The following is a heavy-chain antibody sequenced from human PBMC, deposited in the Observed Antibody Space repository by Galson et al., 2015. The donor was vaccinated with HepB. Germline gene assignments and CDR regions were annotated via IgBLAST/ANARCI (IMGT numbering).Heavy chain of an antibody. J-gene: IGHJ4*02. D-gene: IGHD3-22*01. CDR1: GFTFSNYW. V-gene: IGHV3-7*01. CDR2: IQQDGSEK. CDR3: ASAVSFSYYYDSSGYYYFDY. Sequence: SLRLSCAASGFTFSNYWMTWVRQAPGKGLEWVANIQQDGSEKYYVDSVRGRLTIFRDNAKNSLYLQMNSLRAEDTAVYYCASAVSFSYYYDSSGYYYFDYWGQGTLVTVSS.